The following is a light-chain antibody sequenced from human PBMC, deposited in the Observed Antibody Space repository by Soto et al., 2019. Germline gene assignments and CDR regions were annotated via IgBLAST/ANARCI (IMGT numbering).Light chain of an antibody. J-gene: IGLJ1*01. CDR3: QSHDSSLHASV. CDR2: GNT. CDR1: SSNIGAGYD. Sequence: QTVVTQPPSVSGAPGQRDTISCTGSSSNIGAGYDVHWYLQLPGTAPKLLIYGNTNRPSGVPDRFSGSKSGSSASLAITGLQAEDEADYYCQSHDSSLHASVFGTGTKLTVL. V-gene: IGLV1-40*01.